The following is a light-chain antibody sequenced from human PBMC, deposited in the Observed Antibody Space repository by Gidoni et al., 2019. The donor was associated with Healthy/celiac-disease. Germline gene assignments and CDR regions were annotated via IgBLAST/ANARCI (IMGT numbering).Light chain of an antibody. Sequence: DIQMTQSPSTRSASVGDRVTITCRASQSISSWLAWYQQKPGKAPKLLIYKASSLESGVPSRFSGSGSGTEFTLTISRLQPDDFATYYCQQYNSYWTFGQGTKVEIK. V-gene: IGKV1-5*03. CDR2: KAS. CDR1: QSISSW. CDR3: QQYNSYWT. J-gene: IGKJ1*01.